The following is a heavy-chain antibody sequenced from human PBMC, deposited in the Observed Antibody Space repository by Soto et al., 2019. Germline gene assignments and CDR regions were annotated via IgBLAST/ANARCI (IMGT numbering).Heavy chain of an antibody. D-gene: IGHD2-2*01. J-gene: IGHJ6*02. CDR3: ARDQQEVRRHCNSTSCYYYYGMDV. V-gene: IGHV1-69*13. CDR2: IIPIFGTA. Sequence: SVKVSCKASGGTFSSYAISWVRQAPGQGLEWMGGIIPIFGTANYAQKFQGRVTITADESTSTAYMELSSLRSEDTAVYYCARDQQEVRRHCNSTSCYYYYGMDVWGQGTTVTVSS. CDR1: GGTFSSYA.